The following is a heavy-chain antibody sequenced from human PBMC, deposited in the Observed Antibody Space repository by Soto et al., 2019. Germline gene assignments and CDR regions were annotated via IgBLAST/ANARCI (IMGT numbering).Heavy chain of an antibody. CDR1: GGSISSGDYY. V-gene: IGHV4-30-4*01. CDR3: ARDTRYNWNRRFDP. Sequence: SETLSLTCTVSGGSISSGDYYWSWIRQPPGKGLEWIGYIYYSGSTYYNPSLKSRVTISVDTSKNQFSLKLSSVTAADTAVYYCARDTRYNWNRRFDPWGQGTLVTVSS. D-gene: IGHD1-20*01. CDR2: IYYSGST. J-gene: IGHJ5*02.